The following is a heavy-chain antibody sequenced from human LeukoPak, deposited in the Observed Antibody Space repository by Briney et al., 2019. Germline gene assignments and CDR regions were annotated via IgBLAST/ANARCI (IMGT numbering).Heavy chain of an antibody. CDR2: IWYDGSNK. V-gene: IGHV3-33*01. CDR3: RADNNEFDY. CDR1: GFTFSSCG. J-gene: IGHJ4*02. Sequence: GGSLRLSCAASGFTFSSCGMHWVRQAPGKGLEWVAVIWYDGSNKYYADSVKGRFTISRDNSKNTLYLQMNSLRAEDTAVYYCRADNNEFDYWGQGTLVTVSS. D-gene: IGHD1-1*01.